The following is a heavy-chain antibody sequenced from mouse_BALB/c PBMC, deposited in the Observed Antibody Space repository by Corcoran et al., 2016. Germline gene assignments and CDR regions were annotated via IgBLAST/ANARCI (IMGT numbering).Heavy chain of an antibody. CDR2: INPYNDGT. V-gene: IGHV1S136*01. CDR1: GYTFTSYV. Sequence: EVQLQQSGPELVKPGASVKMSCKASGYTFTSYVMHWVKQRPGQGLEWIGYINPYNDGTKYNEKFKGKATLTSDKSSSTAYMELSSLTSEDSAVYYCARLYPGIAMDYWGQGTSVTVSS. CDR3: ARLYPGIAMDY. J-gene: IGHJ4*01.